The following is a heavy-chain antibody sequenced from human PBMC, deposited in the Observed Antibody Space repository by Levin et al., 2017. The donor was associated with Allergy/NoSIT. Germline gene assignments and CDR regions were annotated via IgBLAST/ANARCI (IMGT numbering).Heavy chain of an antibody. D-gene: IGHD4-17*01. Sequence: GESLKISCAASGFTFTSYGMNWVRQAPGKGPECVSYISTSSSTIYYADSVKGRFTISRDNAKSSLYLQMNSLRAEDTAVYYCTVGTLGDYRGAFDIWGQGTVVTVSS. CDR3: TVGTLGDYRGAFDI. V-gene: IGHV3-48*01. CDR2: ISTSSSTI. CDR1: GFTFTSYG. J-gene: IGHJ3*02.